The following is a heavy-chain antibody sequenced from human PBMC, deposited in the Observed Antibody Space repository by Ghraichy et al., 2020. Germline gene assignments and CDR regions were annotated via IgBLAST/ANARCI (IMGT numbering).Heavy chain of an antibody. CDR3: VRGVNWSFAP. Sequence: GGSLRLSCAASGFSFRNYYMSWVRQAPGKGLEWVADTKPDGSARSYVDSVKGRFTISRDNAKNSLYLQMNSLRGEDTAVYYCVRGVNWSFAPWGQGTLVTVSS. V-gene: IGHV3-7*01. J-gene: IGHJ5*02. CDR2: TKPDGSAR. D-gene: IGHD1-1*01. CDR1: GFSFRNYY.